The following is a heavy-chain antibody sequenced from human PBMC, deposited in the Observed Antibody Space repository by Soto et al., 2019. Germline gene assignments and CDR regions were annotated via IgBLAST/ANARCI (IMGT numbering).Heavy chain of an antibody. CDR2: ITTSSAYI. CDR3: VRAGTARLLRHSWFDT. CDR1: GFTFNTYD. D-gene: IGHD2-21*01. J-gene: IGHJ5*02. Sequence: EVQLLESGGGLVKPGGSLRLSCAASGFTFNTYDMNWVRQAPGKGLEWVSSITTSSAYIYYADSLKGRITISRDNAKNSLFLQMNSLGAEDTAVYYCVRAGTARLLRHSWFDTWGQGTLVTVSS. V-gene: IGHV3-21*01.